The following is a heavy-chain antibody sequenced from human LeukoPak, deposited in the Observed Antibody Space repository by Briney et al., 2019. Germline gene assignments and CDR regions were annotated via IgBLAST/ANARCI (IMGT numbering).Heavy chain of an antibody. V-gene: IGHV3-23*01. CDR1: GFTFSNYA. CDR2: ISGGGGTT. Sequence: GGSLRLSCAASGFTFSNYAMNWVRQAPGKGLEWVSTISGGGGTTYYADSVKGRFTISRDSSKNTLYLQMNSLRAEDTAAYYCAKGRRDGHNFDFDYWGQGTLVTVSS. CDR3: AKGRRDGHNFDFDY. D-gene: IGHD5-24*01. J-gene: IGHJ4*02.